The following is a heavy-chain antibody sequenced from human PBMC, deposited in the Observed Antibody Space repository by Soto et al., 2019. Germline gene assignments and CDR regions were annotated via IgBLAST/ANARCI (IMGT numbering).Heavy chain of an antibody. D-gene: IGHD6-6*01. CDR1: GYTFNSYG. CDR2: LNTYNGNT. Sequence: QVQLVQSGGEVKKPGASVRVSCKASGYTFNSYGISWVRQAPGQGLERMGWLNTYNGNTNYAQTLQGRVSMTTDTSTSAAYLELRSLGSDEAAVYYCARDVLDSTSGARRFDPWGQGTLVTVSS. V-gene: IGHV1-18*01. CDR3: ARDVLDSTSGARRFDP. J-gene: IGHJ5*02.